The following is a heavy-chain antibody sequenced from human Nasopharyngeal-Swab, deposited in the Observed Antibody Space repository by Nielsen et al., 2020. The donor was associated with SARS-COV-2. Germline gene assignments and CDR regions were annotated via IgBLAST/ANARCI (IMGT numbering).Heavy chain of an antibody. CDR1: GFTFSSYW. V-gene: IGHV3-74*01. Sequence: GESLKISCAASGFTFSSYWMHWVRQAPGKGLVWVSRINSDGSRTRYADSVKGRFTISRDNAKNTLYLQMNSLRAEDTAVYYCARDGLDYDFWSAYFMDVWGQGTTFTVSS. CDR3: ARDGLDYDFWSAYFMDV. J-gene: IGHJ6*02. CDR2: INSDGSRT. D-gene: IGHD3-3*01.